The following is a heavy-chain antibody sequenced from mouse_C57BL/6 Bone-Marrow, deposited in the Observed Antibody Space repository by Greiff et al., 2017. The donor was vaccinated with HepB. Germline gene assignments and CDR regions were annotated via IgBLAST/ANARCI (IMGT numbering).Heavy chain of an antibody. CDR1: GFNIKDYY. CDR3: ARLFWYFDV. V-gene: IGHV14-2*01. Sequence: VQLQQSGAELVKPGASVKLSCTASGFNIKDYYMHWVKQRTEQGLEWIGRIDPEDGETKYAPKFQGKATLTADTSSNTAYLQLSSLTSEDTAVYYCARLFWYFDVWGKGTTVTVSS. CDR2: IDPEDGET. J-gene: IGHJ1*03.